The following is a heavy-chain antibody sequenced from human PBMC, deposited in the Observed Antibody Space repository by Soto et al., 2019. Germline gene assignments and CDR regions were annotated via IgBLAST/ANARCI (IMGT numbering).Heavy chain of an antibody. Sequence: PSETLSLTCTVSGGSVSSGSYYWSWIRQPPGKGLEWIGYIYYSGSTNYNPSLKSRVTISVDTSKNQFSLKLSTVTAADTAVYYCAREPSAFISQIDYWGLGTLVTVSS. CDR3: AREPSAFISQIDY. CDR1: GGSVSSGSYY. V-gene: IGHV4-61*01. J-gene: IGHJ4*02. CDR2: IYYSGST. D-gene: IGHD2-21*01.